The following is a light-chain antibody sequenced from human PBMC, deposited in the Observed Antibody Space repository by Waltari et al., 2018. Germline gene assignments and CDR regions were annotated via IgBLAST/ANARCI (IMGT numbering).Light chain of an antibody. CDR3: QQGFSFPLT. V-gene: IGKV1D-12*01. J-gene: IGKJ3*01. Sequence: DIHMTQSPSPVSASLGDRVTIPCRASQDISSWLAWYQQKPGKAPKVLIYSASSLRSGVPSRFSGSGSRTDFTLTISRLQPEDFAVYFCQQGFSFPLTFGPGTKVDMK. CDR1: QDISSW. CDR2: SAS.